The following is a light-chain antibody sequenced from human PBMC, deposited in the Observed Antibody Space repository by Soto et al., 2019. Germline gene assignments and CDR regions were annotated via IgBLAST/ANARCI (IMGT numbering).Light chain of an antibody. V-gene: IGKV3-11*01. CDR3: QQRSSWPRT. J-gene: IGKJ1*01. CDR2: DAS. Sequence: EIVLTQSPATLYLSPGERATLSCRASQSVSSSLAWYQQKAGYAPSLLLYDASNRATGIPARFSGSGSGTDFTLHITRLKPEDFAVYYCQQRSSWPRTFGLGNTVDI. CDR1: QSVSSS.